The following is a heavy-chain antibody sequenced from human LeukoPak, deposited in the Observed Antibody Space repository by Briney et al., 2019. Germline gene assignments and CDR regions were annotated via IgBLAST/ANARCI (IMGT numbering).Heavy chain of an antibody. CDR3: ARTPTSGYSYGFRPSDAFDI. V-gene: IGHV1-18*01. J-gene: IGHJ3*02. CDR2: ISAYNGNT. D-gene: IGHD5-18*01. Sequence: ASVKVSCKASGYTFTSYGISWVRQAPGQGLEWMGWISAYNGNTNYAQKLQGRVTMTTDTSTSTAYMELRSLRSDDTAVYYCARTPTSGYSYGFRPSDAFDIWGQGTMVTVSS. CDR1: GYTFTSYG.